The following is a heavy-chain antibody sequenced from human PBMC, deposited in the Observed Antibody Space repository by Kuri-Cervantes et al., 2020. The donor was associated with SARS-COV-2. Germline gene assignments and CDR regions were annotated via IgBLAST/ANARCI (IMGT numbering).Heavy chain of an antibody. D-gene: IGHD3-22*01. J-gene: IGHJ4*02. V-gene: IGHV4-61*02. CDR2: IYTSGST. CDR1: GGSISSGSYY. CDR3: ARDLAYDSSSYSFDY. Sequence: SETLSLTCTVSGGSISSGSYYWSWIRQPAGKGLEWIGRIYTSGSTNYNPSLKSRVTISVDTSKNQFSLKLSSVTAADTAVYYCARDLAYDSSSYSFDYWGQGTLVTVSS.